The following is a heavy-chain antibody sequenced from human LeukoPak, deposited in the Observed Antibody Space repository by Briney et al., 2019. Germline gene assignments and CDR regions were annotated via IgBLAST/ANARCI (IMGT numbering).Heavy chain of an antibody. V-gene: IGHV3-9*01. J-gene: IGHJ4*02. CDR3: AKDISGWLQLTCDY. CDR2: ISWNSGSI. CDR1: GFTFDDYA. Sequence: GGSLRLSCAASGFTFDDYAMHWVRQAPGKGLEWVSGISWNSGSIGYADSVKGRFTISRDNAKNSLYLQMDSLRAEDTALYYCAKDISGWLQLTCDYWGQGTLVTVSS. D-gene: IGHD5-24*01.